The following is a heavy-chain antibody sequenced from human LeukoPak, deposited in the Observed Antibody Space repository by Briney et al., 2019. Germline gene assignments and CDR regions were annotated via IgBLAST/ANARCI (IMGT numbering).Heavy chain of an antibody. V-gene: IGHV3-30*02. J-gene: IGHJ4*02. CDR2: IRYDGSNK. Sequence: GGSLRLSCAASGFTFSSYGMHWVRQAPGKGLEWVAFIRYDGSNKYYADSVKGRFTISRDNSKNTLYLQMNSLRAEDTAVYYCAKDRGLYGGHFDYWGQGTLVTVSS. D-gene: IGHD4-23*01. CDR3: AKDRGLYGGHFDY. CDR1: GFTFSSYG.